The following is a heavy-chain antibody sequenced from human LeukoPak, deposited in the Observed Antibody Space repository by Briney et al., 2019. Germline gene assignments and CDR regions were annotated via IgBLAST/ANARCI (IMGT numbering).Heavy chain of an antibody. V-gene: IGHV4-59*01. Sequence: SETLSLTCTVSGGSISSYYWTWIRQPPGKGLEWIGYIYYNGNTNYHPSLKSRVTLSVDTSKRQFSLKLSSVTAADTAVYYCARGLLVGNTGYYFDYWGQGTLVTVSS. CDR3: ARGLLVGNTGYYFDY. J-gene: IGHJ4*02. D-gene: IGHD1-26*01. CDR2: IYYNGNT. CDR1: GGSISSYY.